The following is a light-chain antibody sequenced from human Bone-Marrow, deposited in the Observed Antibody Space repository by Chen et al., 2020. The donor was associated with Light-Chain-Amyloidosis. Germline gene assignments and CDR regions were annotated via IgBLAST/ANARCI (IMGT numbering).Light chain of an antibody. J-gene: IGLJ3*02. CDR3: QVWDRSSDRPV. Sequence: SVLTPSFSVSVVFGQTATIARGGNNIGSTSVHWYQQTPGQAPLLVVYDDSDRPSGIPERLSGSNSGNTATLTISRVEAGDEADYYCQVWDRSSDRPVFGGGTKLTVL. CDR2: DDS. CDR1: NIGSTS. V-gene: IGLV3-21*02.